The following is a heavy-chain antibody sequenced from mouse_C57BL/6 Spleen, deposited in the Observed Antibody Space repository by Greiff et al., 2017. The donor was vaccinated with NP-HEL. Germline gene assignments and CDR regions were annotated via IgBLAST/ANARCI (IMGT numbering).Heavy chain of an antibody. Sequence: VQLQQPGAELVRPGSSVKLSCKASGYTFTSYWMDWVKQRPGQGLEWIGNIYPSDSETHYNQKFKDKATLTVDKSSSTAYMQLSSLTSEDSAVYYCAREWGSAMDYWGQGTSVTVSS. CDR1: GYTFTSYW. CDR2: IYPSDSET. V-gene: IGHV1-61*01. CDR3: AREWGSAMDY. J-gene: IGHJ4*01.